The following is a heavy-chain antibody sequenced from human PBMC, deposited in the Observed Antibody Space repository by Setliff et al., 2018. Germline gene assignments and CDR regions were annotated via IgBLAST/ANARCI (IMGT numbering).Heavy chain of an antibody. CDR3: ARGVSGVSWTPRY. Sequence: SETLSLTCSVSGGSIISSTYNWSWIRQPPGKGLEWIGYIHYSGGTNYNPSLKSRVTISVDMTENQFSLILRSVVAADTAVYYCARGVSGVSWTPRYWGRGTLVTVSS. D-gene: IGHD6-25*01. J-gene: IGHJ4*02. CDR1: GGSIISSTYN. V-gene: IGHV4-61*05. CDR2: IHYSGGT.